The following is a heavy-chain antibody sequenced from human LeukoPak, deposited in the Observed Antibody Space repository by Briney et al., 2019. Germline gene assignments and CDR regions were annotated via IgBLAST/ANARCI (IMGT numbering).Heavy chain of an antibody. D-gene: IGHD6-19*01. CDR2: ISSSSSYI. CDR1: GFTFSSYS. J-gene: IGHJ3*02. V-gene: IGHV3-21*05. CDR3: ARDFPAGAFDI. Sequence: GGSLRLSCAAPGFTFSSYSMNWVRQAPGKGLEWVSYISSSSSYIYYADSVKGRFTISRDNAKNSLYLQMNSLRAEDTAVYYCARDFPAGAFDIWGQGTMVTVSS.